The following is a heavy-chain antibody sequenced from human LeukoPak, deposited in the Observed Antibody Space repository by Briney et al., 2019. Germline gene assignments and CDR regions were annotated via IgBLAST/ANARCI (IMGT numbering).Heavy chain of an antibody. CDR3: ARGGEYSSSSGGDY. D-gene: IGHD6-6*01. CDR1: GYTFTSYG. Sequence: ASXKVSCKASGYTFTSYGISWVRQAPGQGLEWMGWISAYNGNTNYAQKLQGRVTMTTDTSTSTAYMEMRRLRADDTAVYYCARGGEYSSSSGGDYWGQGTLVTVSS. CDR2: ISAYNGNT. J-gene: IGHJ4*02. V-gene: IGHV1-18*01.